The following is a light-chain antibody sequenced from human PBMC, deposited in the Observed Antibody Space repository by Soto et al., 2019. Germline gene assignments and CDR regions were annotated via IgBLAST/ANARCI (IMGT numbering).Light chain of an antibody. Sequence: QSALTQPASVSGSPGRSITISCTGTSTDIGTYNYVSWYQHHPGKAPKLLIYQVTNRPSRVSNRFSGSKSGNTASLTISGLQADDEADYYCTSYSSSDIFYVFGTGTKVTVL. V-gene: IGLV2-14*01. CDR2: QVT. CDR1: STDIGTYNY. J-gene: IGLJ1*01. CDR3: TSYSSSDIFYV.